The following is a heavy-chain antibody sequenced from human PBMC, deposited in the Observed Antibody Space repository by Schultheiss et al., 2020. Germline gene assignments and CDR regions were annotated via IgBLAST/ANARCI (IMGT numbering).Heavy chain of an antibody. V-gene: IGHV4-59*06. J-gene: IGHJ4*02. CDR1: GGSISGYY. CDR2: IYYSGST. D-gene: IGHD3-10*01. CDR3: ARIGAYGSGSPQSFDY. Sequence: SETLSLTCTVSGGSISGYYWSWIRQPPGKGLEWIGYIYYSGSTYYNPSLKSRVTISVDTSKNQFSLKLSSVTAADTAVYYCARIGAYGSGSPQSFDYWGQGTLVTVSS.